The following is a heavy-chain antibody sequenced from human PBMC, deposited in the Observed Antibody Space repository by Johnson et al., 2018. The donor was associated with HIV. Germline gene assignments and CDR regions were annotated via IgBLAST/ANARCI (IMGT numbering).Heavy chain of an antibody. CDR2: ISYDGSNK. CDR3: TPDIGIGYLWGSYAFDI. CDR1: GFTFSSYA. Sequence: QVQLVESGGGVVQPGRSLRLSCAASGFTFSSYAMHWVRQAPGKGLEWVAVISYDGSNKYYADSVKGRFTISRDKSKNTLYLQMNSLKSEDTAVYYFTPDIGIGYLWGSYAFDIWGQGTMVTVSS. J-gene: IGHJ3*02. V-gene: IGHV3-30-3*01. D-gene: IGHD3-3*01.